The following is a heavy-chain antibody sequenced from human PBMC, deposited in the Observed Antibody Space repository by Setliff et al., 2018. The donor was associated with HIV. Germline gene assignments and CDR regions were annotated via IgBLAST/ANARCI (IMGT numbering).Heavy chain of an antibody. Sequence: ASVKVSCKASGYTFTSYGISWVRQAPGQGLEWMGWIDPNSGDTNYAQKFQGRVTITSDTSVSTAYMELRRLSSDDTAVYYCARDVITDDYAAFDIWGQGTMVTVSS. J-gene: IGHJ3*02. D-gene: IGHD3-22*01. V-gene: IGHV1-2*02. CDR1: GYTFTSYG. CDR3: ARDVITDDYAAFDI. CDR2: IDPNSGDT.